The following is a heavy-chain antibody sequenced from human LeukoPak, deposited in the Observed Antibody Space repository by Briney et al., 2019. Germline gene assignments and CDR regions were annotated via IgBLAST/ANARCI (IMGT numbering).Heavy chain of an antibody. J-gene: IGHJ5*02. CDR2: IYHSEST. CDR1: SGSISSSSYY. D-gene: IGHD6-19*01. Sequence: PSETLSLTCAVSSGSISSSSYYWGWIRQPPGKGLEWIGSIYHSESTYYNPSLKSRVTISVDTSKNQFSLKLSSVTAADTAVYYCARDPGIAVAGERPRVLDPWGQGTLVTVSS. V-gene: IGHV4-39*07. CDR3: ARDPGIAVAGERPRVLDP.